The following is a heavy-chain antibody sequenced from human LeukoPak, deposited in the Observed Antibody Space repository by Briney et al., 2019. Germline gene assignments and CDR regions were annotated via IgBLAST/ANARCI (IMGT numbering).Heavy chain of an antibody. CDR3: TKGLWFGELTPETYFDY. V-gene: IGHV3-23*01. J-gene: IGHJ4*02. CDR1: GFTFSSYA. Sequence: GGSLRLSCAASGFTFSSYAMSWVRQAPGKGLEWVSAISGSGGSTYYADSVKGRFTISRDNSKNTLYLQMNSLRAEDTAVYYCTKGLWFGELTPETYFDYWGQGTLVTVSS. CDR2: ISGSGGST. D-gene: IGHD3-10*01.